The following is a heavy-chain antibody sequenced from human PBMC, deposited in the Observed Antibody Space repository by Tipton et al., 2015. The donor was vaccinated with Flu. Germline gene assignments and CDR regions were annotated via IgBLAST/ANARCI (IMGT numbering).Heavy chain of an antibody. CDR2: IKPDGSEK. Sequence: SLRLSCAASGFTFSSYWMTWLRQAPGKGLEWVANIKPDGSEKYYVDSVKGRFTISRDNAKNSLYLQMNSLRGEDTAVYYCARAGILGSCSSTPCFYYFDYWGQGTLVTVSS. CDR3: ARAGILGSCSSTPCFYYFDY. D-gene: IGHD2-2*01. V-gene: IGHV3-7*01. CDR1: GFTFSSYW. J-gene: IGHJ4*02.